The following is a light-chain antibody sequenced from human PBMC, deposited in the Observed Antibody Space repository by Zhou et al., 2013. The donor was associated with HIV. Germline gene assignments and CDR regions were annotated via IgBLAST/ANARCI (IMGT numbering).Light chain of an antibody. CDR1: QGLNGD. CDR3: QQYNTWPYT. J-gene: IGKJ2*01. CDR2: TAS. V-gene: IGKV3-15*01. Sequence: IVMTQSPATLSVFPGDRATLSCRASQGLNGDLAWYQQKPGQTPRLIIYTASTRATDTPARFSGSGSGTEFTLTISKVQSEDFAVYYCQQYNTWPYTFGLGDQTGD.